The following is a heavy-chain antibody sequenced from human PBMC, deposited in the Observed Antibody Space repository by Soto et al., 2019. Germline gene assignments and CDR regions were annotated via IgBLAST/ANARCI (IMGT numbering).Heavy chain of an antibody. V-gene: IGHV1-69*02. Sequence: QVQLVQSGAAVKKPGSSVKVSCKASGGTFSSYTISWVRQAPGQGLEWMGRIIPILGIANYAQKFQGRVTITADKSTSTAYMELSSLRSEDTAVYYCASSTTVVTPSGYWGQGTLVTVSS. CDR1: GGTFSSYT. D-gene: IGHD4-17*01. CDR3: ASSTTVVTPSGY. J-gene: IGHJ4*02. CDR2: IIPILGIA.